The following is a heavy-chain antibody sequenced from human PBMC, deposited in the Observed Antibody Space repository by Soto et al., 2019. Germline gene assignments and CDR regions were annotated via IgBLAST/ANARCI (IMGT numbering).Heavy chain of an antibody. J-gene: IGHJ4*02. Sequence: QVQLVQSGAEVKRPGASVKVSCKATGYTFTSYAMHWVRQAPGKRLEWMGWINAGNGNTKYSQKFQGRVTITRDTSARTAYMELSSLRYEDTAVYYCARSSGYYYVDYWGQGTLVTVSS. CDR3: ARSSGYYYVDY. CDR2: INAGNGNT. CDR1: GYTFTSYA. V-gene: IGHV1-3*01. D-gene: IGHD3-22*01.